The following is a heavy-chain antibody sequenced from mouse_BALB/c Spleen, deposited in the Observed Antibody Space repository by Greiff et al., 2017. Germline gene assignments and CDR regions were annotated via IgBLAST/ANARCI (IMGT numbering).Heavy chain of an antibody. CDR3: ARSGMITYAMDY. J-gene: IGHJ4*01. D-gene: IGHD2-4*01. CDR2: INPSNGRT. V-gene: IGHV1S81*02. Sequence: QVQLQQPGAELVKPGASVKLSCKASGYTFTSYWMHWVKQRPGQGLEWIGEINPSNGRTNYNEKFKSKATLTVDKSSSTAYMQLSSLTSEDSAVYYCARSGMITYAMDYWGQGTSVTVSS. CDR1: GYTFTSYW.